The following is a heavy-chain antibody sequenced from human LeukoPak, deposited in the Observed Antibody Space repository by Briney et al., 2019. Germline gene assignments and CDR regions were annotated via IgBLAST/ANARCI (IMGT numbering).Heavy chain of an antibody. V-gene: IGHV3-21*01. D-gene: IGHD1-26*01. CDR2: ISSSSSYI. CDR3: ARSGWEGSGSFDY. J-gene: IGHJ4*02. CDR1: GSTSSSYG. Sequence: PGGSLRLSCAASGSTSSSYGMNWVRQPPGKGREWVSSISSSSSYIYYADSVKGRFTISRDNAKNSLYLQMNSLRAEDTAVYYCARSGWEGSGSFDYWGQGTLVTVSS.